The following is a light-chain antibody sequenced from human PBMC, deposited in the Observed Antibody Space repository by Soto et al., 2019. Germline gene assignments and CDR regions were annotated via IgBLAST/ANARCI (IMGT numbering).Light chain of an antibody. CDR1: QSISRY. Sequence: EIVLTQSPATLSLSPGERATLSCRASQSISRYLAWYQQKPGQAPRLLIYDASNRATGIPARFSGSGSGTDFTLTISSLEPEDFAVYYCQQRSNWPLPFGGGTKVDIK. CDR3: QQRSNWPLP. J-gene: IGKJ4*01. V-gene: IGKV3-11*01. CDR2: DAS.